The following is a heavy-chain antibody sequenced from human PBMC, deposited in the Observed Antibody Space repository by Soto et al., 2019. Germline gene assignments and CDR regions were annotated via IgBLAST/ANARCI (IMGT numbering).Heavy chain of an antibody. J-gene: IGHJ5*02. CDR1: GYTFTSYY. CDR3: ARGGIVVVNAAREWFAP. Sequence: QVQLVQSGAEVKKPGASVKVSCKASGYTFTSYYMHWVRQAPGQGLEWMGIINPSGGSTSYAQKFRGRVTRTRDTSPSKVYMELSSLRSEHTAVYYCARGGIVVVNAAREWFAPWGQGTLVTVSS. V-gene: IGHV1-46*03. D-gene: IGHD2-21*01. CDR2: INPSGGST.